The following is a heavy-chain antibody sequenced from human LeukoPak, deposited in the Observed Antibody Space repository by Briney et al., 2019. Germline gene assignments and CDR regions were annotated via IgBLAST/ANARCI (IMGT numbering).Heavy chain of an antibody. CDR2: ISWNSGSI. Sequence: GRSLRLSCAASGFTFDDYAMHWVRQAPGKGLEWVSGISWNSGSIGYADSVKGRFTISRDHAKSSLYLQMNSLRAEDTALYYCAKDIRSYSYYYGMDVWGQGTTVTVSS. V-gene: IGHV3-9*01. CDR3: AKDIRSYSYYYGMDV. D-gene: IGHD3-10*01. CDR1: GFTFDDYA. J-gene: IGHJ6*02.